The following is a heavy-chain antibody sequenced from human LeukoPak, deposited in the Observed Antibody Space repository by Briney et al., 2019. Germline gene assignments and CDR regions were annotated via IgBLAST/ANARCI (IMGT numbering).Heavy chain of an antibody. CDR1: GFTFNNYA. V-gene: IGHV3-30*04. D-gene: IGHD3-22*01. CDR2: ISYDGSNK. J-gene: IGHJ3*02. Sequence: GRSLRLSCAASGFTFNNYAMHWVRQAPGKGLEWVAVISYDGSNKYYADSVKGRFTISRDNSKNTLYLQMNSLRAEDTAVYYCAKDFTYYYDSSGYGGPGLDAFDIWGQGTMVTVSS. CDR3: AKDFTYYYDSSGYGGPGLDAFDI.